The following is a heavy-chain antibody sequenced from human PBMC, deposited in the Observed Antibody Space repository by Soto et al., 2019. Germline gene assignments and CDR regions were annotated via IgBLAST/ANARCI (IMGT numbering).Heavy chain of an antibody. V-gene: IGHV4-34*01. CDR3: ARGGYYYDSSGSVDY. CDR2: INHSGST. Sequence: PSETLSLTCAVYGGSFSGYYWSWIRQPPGKGLEWIGEINHSGSTNYNPSLKSRVTTSVDTSKNQFSLKLSSVTAADTAVYYCARGGYYYDSSGSVDYWGRGTLVTVSS. D-gene: IGHD3-22*01. J-gene: IGHJ4*02. CDR1: GGSFSGYY.